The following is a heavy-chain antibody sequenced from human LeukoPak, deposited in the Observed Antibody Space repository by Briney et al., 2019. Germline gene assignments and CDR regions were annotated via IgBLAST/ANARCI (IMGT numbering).Heavy chain of an antibody. D-gene: IGHD3-10*01. V-gene: IGHV5-51*01. Sequence: GESLKISCKGSGYSFTSYWIGWVRQMPGKGLEWMGIIYPGDSDTRYSPSFQGQVTTSADKSISTAYLQWSSLKASDTAMYYCARHGVHGSGGPNGMDVWGQGTTVTVSS. CDR2: IYPGDSDT. CDR3: ARHGVHGSGGPNGMDV. CDR1: GYSFTSYW. J-gene: IGHJ6*02.